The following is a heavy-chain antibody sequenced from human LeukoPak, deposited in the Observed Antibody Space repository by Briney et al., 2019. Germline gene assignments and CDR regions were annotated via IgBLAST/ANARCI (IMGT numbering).Heavy chain of an antibody. CDR3: LLQMTYGELSDPDF. V-gene: IGHV3-21*01. CDR1: GFTLSSLA. J-gene: IGHJ4*02. D-gene: IGHD3-16*02. CDR2: SGTRSGTK. Sequence: PGGSLSLSCAASGFTLSSLAMHWVRQAPGKGLEWVSSSGTRSGTKYYADSVMGRFTISRDSAMNSVSLQMNSLRAEDTAVYYCLLQMTYGELSDPDFRGQGTLVTVSS.